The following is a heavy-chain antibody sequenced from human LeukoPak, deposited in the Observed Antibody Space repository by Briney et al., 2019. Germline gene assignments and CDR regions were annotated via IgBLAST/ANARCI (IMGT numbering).Heavy chain of an antibody. Sequence: SETLSLTCAVYGGSFSGYYWSWIRQPPGKGLEWIGEINHSGSTNYNPSLKSRVTISVDTSRNQFSLKLSSVTAADTAVYYCARDTEISVGDLSMLPDYWGQGTLVTVSS. CDR3: ARDTEISVGDLSMLPDY. V-gene: IGHV4-34*01. CDR1: GGSFSGYY. J-gene: IGHJ4*02. CDR2: INHSGST. D-gene: IGHD3-16*02.